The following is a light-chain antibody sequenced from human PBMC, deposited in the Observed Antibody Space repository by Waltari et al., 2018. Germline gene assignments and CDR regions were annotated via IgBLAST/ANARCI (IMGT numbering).Light chain of an antibody. CDR2: TNT. CDR3: QSYDSSRSAWV. V-gene: IGLV1-40*01. Sequence: QSVLTQPPSLPGAPGQRVPLSCTASTPTIGANFDVNWYQQLPGTAPKLLIYTNTNRPSGVPDRFSGSKSGTSASLAITGLQGEDEADYYCQSYDSSRSAWVFGGGTKLTVL. J-gene: IGLJ3*02. CDR1: TPTIGANFD.